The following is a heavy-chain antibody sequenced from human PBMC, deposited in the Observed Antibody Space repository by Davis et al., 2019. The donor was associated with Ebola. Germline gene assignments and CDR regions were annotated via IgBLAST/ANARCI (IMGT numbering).Heavy chain of an antibody. Sequence: PGGSLRLSCAASGFTFSDYYMSWIRQAPGKGLEWVSYISSSSSYTNYADSVKGRFTISRDNAKNSLYLQMNSLRAEDTAVYYCARAQTESLVVIALFYYYYYMDVWGKGTTVTVSS. J-gene: IGHJ6*03. V-gene: IGHV3-11*06. D-gene: IGHD2-21*01. CDR2: ISSSSSYT. CDR1: GFTFSDYY. CDR3: ARAQTESLVVIALFYYYYYMDV.